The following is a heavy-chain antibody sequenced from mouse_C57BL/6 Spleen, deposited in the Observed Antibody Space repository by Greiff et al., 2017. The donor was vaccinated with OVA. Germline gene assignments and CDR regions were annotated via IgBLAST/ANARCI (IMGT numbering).Heavy chain of an antibody. D-gene: IGHD3-2*02. CDR2: ISSGSSTI. CDR3: ARPGQLREY. CDR1: GFTFSDYG. V-gene: IGHV5-17*01. J-gene: IGHJ3*01. Sequence: DVKLVESGGGLVKPGGSLKLSCAASGFTFSDYGMHWVRQAPEKGLEWVAYISSGSSTIYYADTVKGRFTISRDNAKNTLFLQMTSLRSEDTAMYYCARPGQLREYWGQGTLVTVSA.